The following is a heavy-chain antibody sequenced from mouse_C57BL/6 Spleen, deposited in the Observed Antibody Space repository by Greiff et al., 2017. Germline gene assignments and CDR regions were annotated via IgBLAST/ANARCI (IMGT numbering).Heavy chain of an antibody. CDR3: ARYGLRGGAMDY. CDR2: IDPSDSYT. J-gene: IGHJ4*01. Sequence: QVQLKEPGAELVMPGASVKLSCKASGYTFTSYWMHWVKQRPGQGLEWIGEIDPSDSYTNYNQKFKGNSTLTVDKSSSPAYMQLSSRTSEDSAVYYCARYGLRGGAMDYWGQGTSVTVSS. CDR1: GYTFTSYW. D-gene: IGHD1-1*01. V-gene: IGHV1-69*01.